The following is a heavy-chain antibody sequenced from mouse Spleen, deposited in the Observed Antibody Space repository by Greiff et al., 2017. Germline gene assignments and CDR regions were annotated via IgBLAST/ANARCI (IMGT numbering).Heavy chain of an antibody. CDR1: GYTFTSYW. J-gene: IGHJ2*01. D-gene: IGHD2-3*01. Sequence: VQLQQPGAELVMPGASVKLSCKASGYTFTSYWMHWVKQRPGQGLEWIGEIDPSDSYTNYNQKFKGKATLTVDKSSSTSYMQLSSLTSEDSAVYYCARGGGYYALYWGQGTTLTVSS. CDR3: ARGGGYYALY. CDR2: IDPSDSYT. V-gene: IGHV1-69*01.